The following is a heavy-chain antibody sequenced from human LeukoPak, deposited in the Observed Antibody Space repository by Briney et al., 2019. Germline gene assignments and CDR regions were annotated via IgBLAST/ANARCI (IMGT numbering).Heavy chain of an antibody. CDR3: AVAGGNGDYYFDY. CDR1: GFTFSSYG. CDR2: IWYDGSNK. D-gene: IGHD4-23*01. V-gene: IGHV3-33*01. J-gene: IGHJ4*02. Sequence: GGSLRLSCAASGFTFSSYGRHWVRQAPGKGLEWVAVIWYDGSNKYYADSVKGRFTISRDNSKNTLYLQMNSLRAEDTAVYYCAVAGGNGDYYFDYWGQGTLVTVSS.